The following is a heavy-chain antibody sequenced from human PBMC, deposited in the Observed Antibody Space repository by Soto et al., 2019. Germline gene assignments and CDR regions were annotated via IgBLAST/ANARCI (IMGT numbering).Heavy chain of an antibody. CDR3: ARGAGNYYYFDY. V-gene: IGHV3-74*01. D-gene: IGHD1-7*01. CDR2: IYTDGSRA. CDR1: GFSFSSYW. J-gene: IGHJ4*02. Sequence: EVQLVESGGGLVQPGGSLRLSCEASGFSFSSYWMHWVRQAPGKGLVWVSRIYTDGSRADYADSVKGRFTISRDNAKNTVYLQVNGLGAEDTAVYYCARGAGNYYYFDYWGQGTLVTVSS.